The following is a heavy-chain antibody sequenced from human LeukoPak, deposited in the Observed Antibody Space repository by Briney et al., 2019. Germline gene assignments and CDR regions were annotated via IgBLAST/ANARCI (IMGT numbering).Heavy chain of an antibody. CDR2: IWYGGSNK. J-gene: IGHJ4*02. CDR1: GFTFSSYG. V-gene: IGHV3-33*08. CDR3: ARVVVRGGDYFDY. Sequence: PGRSLRLSCAASGFTFSSYGMHWVRQAPGKGLEWVAVIWYGGSNKYYADSVKGRFTISRDNSKNTLYLQMNSLRAEDTAVYYCARVVVRGGDYFDYWGQGTLVTVSS. D-gene: IGHD3-10*01.